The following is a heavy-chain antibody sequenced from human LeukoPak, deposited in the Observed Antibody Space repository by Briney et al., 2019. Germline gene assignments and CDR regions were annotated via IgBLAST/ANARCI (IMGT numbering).Heavy chain of an antibody. J-gene: IGHJ4*02. D-gene: IGHD4-17*01. CDR1: GYTLTELS. Sequence: ASVKVSCKVSGYTLTELSMHWVRQAPGKGLEWMGGFDPEDGETIYAQKFQGRVTMTEDTSTDTAYMELSSLRSEDTAVYYCATAGRSYGDFYYFDYWGQGTLVTVSS. CDR2: FDPEDGET. V-gene: IGHV1-24*01. CDR3: ATAGRSYGDFYYFDY.